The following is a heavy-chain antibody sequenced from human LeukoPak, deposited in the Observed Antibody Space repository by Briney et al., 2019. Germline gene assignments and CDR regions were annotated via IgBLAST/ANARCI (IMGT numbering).Heavy chain of an antibody. CDR2: INHSGTT. V-gene: IGHV4-34*01. Sequence: PSETLSLTCAVYGGSFSGYYWSWIRQPPGKGLEWIGEINHSGTTYYSPSLKSRVTISVDTSRNHFSLNLNSVTAADTAVYYCARHSSSAWYYYFDYWGQGSFVTVSS. CDR1: GGSFSGYY. J-gene: IGHJ4*02. D-gene: IGHD6-19*01. CDR3: ARHSSSAWYYYFDY.